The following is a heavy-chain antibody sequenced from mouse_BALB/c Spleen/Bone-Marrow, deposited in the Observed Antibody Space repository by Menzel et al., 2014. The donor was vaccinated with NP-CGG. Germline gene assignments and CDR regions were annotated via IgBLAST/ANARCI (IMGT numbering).Heavy chain of an antibody. Sequence: VQRVESGPGLVAPSQSLSITCTVSGFSLTSYGVHWVRQPPGKGLEWLGVIWAGGSTNYNSALMSRLSISKDNSKSQVFFKIHSVQADDTAMYFCARVGDSDYAMDYWGQGSSVTVSS. CDR1: GFSLTSYG. D-gene: IGHD2-13*01. CDR3: ARVGDSDYAMDY. V-gene: IGHV2-9*02. CDR2: IWAGGST. J-gene: IGHJ4*01.